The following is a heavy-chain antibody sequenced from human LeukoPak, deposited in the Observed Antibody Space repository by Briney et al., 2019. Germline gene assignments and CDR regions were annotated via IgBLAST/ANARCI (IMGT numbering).Heavy chain of an antibody. Sequence: AASVKVSCKASGYTFTGYYMHWVRQAPGQRLEWMGRIKPNSGGTNYAQKFQVRVTITRDTSISTAYMELSRLRSDDTAVYYCASISGYELFDYWGQGTLVTVSS. D-gene: IGHD5-12*01. V-gene: IGHV1-2*06. J-gene: IGHJ4*02. CDR1: GYTFTGYY. CDR3: ASISGYELFDY. CDR2: IKPNSGGT.